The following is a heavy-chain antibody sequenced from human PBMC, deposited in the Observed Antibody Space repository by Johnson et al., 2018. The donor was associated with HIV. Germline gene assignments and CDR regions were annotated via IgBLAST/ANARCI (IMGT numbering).Heavy chain of an antibody. CDR1: GFTFTNYG. D-gene: IGHD3-9*01. J-gene: IGHJ3*02. V-gene: IGHV3-30*03. CDR2: MSYDGSTT. CDR3: ARDRYPRRYFDWLFDAFDI. Sequence: QVQLVESGGGVVRPGGSLRLSCAASGFTFTNYGMHWVRQAPGKGLQWVAVMSYDGSTTYYADSVKGRFTISRDNSKNTRYLQMNSLRAEDTAVYYFARDRYPRRYFDWLFDAFDIWGQWTMVTVSS.